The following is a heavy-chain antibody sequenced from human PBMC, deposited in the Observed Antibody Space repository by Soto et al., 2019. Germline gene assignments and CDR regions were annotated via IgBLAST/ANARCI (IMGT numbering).Heavy chain of an antibody. D-gene: IGHD2-2*01. CDR2: MNPNSGNT. CDR1: GYTFTSCD. V-gene: IGHV1-8*01. Sequence: ASVTVSCKASGYTFTSCDIKWVRQATGQGLEWMGWMNPNSGNTGYAQKFQGRVTMTRNTSISTAYMELSSLRSEDTAVYYCARDLGYCSSTSCYDWFDPWGQGTLVTSPQ. J-gene: IGHJ5*02. CDR3: ARDLGYCSSTSCYDWFDP.